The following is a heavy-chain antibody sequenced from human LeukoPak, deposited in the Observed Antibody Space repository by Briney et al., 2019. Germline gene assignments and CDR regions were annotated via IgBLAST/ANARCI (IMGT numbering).Heavy chain of an antibody. D-gene: IGHD2-2*01. V-gene: IGHV3-74*01. CDR3: ARDRYPAAREFDY. Sequence: GGSLRLPCAASGFTFSSYWMHWVRQAPGKGLVWVSRIDTDGSDTSYADSVKGRFTISRDNAKNTLYLQMNSLRAEDTAVYYCARDRYPAAREFDYWGQGTLVTVSS. CDR1: GFTFSSYW. J-gene: IGHJ4*02. CDR2: IDTDGSDT.